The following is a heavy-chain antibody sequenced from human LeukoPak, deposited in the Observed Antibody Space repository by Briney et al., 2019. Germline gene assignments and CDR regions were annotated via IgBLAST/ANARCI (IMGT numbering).Heavy chain of an antibody. CDR3: ARDSPVATW. J-gene: IGHJ4*02. Sequence: GGSLRLSCAASGFTFSSYGMSWVRQAPGKGLEWVSAISGSGGTTYYADSVKGRFTISRDNSKNTLYLQMDSLRVDDTAKYYCARDSPVATWWGQGTLVTVSS. CDR2: ISGSGGTT. D-gene: IGHD1-26*01. V-gene: IGHV3-23*01. CDR1: GFTFSSYG.